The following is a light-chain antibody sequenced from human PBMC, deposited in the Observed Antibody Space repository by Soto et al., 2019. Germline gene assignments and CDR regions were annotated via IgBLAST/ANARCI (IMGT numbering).Light chain of an antibody. Sequence: SALTEPRSVSGSPVQSVTISCTGTSSDVGSYNYFSWYQQHPGKAPNLLIYDVFKRPPGVPDRFSGSKSGNTASLTVSGLRFDDEACYYCSSYARNDKAIFGGGTK. J-gene: IGLJ2*01. CDR1: SSDVGSYNY. CDR3: SSYARNDKAI. CDR2: DVF. V-gene: IGLV2-11*01.